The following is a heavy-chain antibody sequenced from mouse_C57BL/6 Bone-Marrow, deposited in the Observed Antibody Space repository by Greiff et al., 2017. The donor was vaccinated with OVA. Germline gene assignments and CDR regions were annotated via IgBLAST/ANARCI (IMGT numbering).Heavy chain of an antibody. CDR3: ARFPITTVVDWYFDV. V-gene: IGHV3-8*01. J-gene: IGHJ1*03. Sequence: VQLQQSGPGLAKPSQTLSLTCSVTGYSITSDYWNWIRKFPGNKLEYMGYISYSGSTYYNPSLKSRISITRDTSKNQYYLQLNSVTTEDTATYYCARFPITTVVDWYFDVWGTGTTVTVAS. CDR1: GYSITSDY. CDR2: ISYSGST. D-gene: IGHD1-1*01.